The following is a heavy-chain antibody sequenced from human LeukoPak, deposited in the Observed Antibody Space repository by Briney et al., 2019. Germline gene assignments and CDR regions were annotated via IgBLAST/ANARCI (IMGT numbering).Heavy chain of an antibody. CDR2: ISGSGDST. CDR3: AKDGYSGFDY. Sequence: GGSLRLSCAASGFTFNNYALSWVRQAPGKGLEWVSVISGSGDSTYYADSVKGRFTISRDNSKNTLYLQMNSLRAEDTAVYYCAKDGYSGFDYWGQGTLVTVSS. J-gene: IGHJ4*02. D-gene: IGHD2-15*01. CDR1: GFTFNNYA. V-gene: IGHV3-23*01.